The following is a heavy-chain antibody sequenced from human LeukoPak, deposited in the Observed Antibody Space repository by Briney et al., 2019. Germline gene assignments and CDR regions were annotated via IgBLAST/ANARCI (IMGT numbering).Heavy chain of an antibody. CDR3: ASLTLDYAFDY. V-gene: IGHV4-59*08. CDR2: IYYSGST. CDR1: GGSISGYY. D-gene: IGHD4-17*01. J-gene: IGHJ4*02. Sequence: PSETLSLTCTVSGGSISGYYWSWIRQPPGKGLEWIGYIYYSGSTNYNPSLKSRVTISGDTSKNQFSLKLSSVTAADTAVYYCASLTLDYAFDYWGQGTLVTVSS.